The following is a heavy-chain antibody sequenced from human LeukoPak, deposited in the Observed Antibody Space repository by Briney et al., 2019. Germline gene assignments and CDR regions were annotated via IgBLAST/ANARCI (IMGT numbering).Heavy chain of an antibody. V-gene: IGHV4-34*01. CDR2: INHSGST. J-gene: IGHJ5*02. D-gene: IGHD6-13*01. CDR3: AKGSSSWLNWFDP. CDR1: GGSSSGYY. Sequence: PSETLSLTCAVYGGSSSGYYWSWIRQPPGKGLEWIGEINHSGSTNYNPSLKSRVTISVDTSKNQFSLKLSSVTAADTAVYYCAKGSSSWLNWFDPWGQGTLVTVSS.